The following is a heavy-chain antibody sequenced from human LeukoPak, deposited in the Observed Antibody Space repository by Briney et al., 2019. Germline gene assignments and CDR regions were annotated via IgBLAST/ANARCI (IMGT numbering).Heavy chain of an antibody. V-gene: IGHV3-33*01. CDR2: IWFDGSEK. CDR1: RFSFSSYG. D-gene: IGHD3-10*01. CDR3: ARAMSYYFDY. Sequence: GGPLRLSCAAPRFSFSSYGMHWVRLAPGKGLDWVGLIWFDGSEKYYAESVKGRFTISRDNSKNTVYLQVNSLRAEDTAVYHCARAMSYYFDYWGPGTLVTVSS. J-gene: IGHJ4*02.